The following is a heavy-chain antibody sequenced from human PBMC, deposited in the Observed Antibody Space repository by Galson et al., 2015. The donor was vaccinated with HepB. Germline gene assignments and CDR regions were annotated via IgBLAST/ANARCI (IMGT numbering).Heavy chain of an antibody. V-gene: IGHV3-30*04. J-gene: IGHJ4*02. Sequence: SLRLSCAASGLIFSNSVMHWVRQAPGKGLEWVALISAGDGRNTNYADSVRGRFTISRDNSKNMLYLQMDTLRVDDTAMYYCAKDPDFDFYSEKSTTFDSWGRGTLVTVSS. D-gene: IGHD3-3*01. CDR1: GLIFSNSV. CDR3: AKDPDFDFYSEKSTTFDS. CDR2: ISAGDGRNT.